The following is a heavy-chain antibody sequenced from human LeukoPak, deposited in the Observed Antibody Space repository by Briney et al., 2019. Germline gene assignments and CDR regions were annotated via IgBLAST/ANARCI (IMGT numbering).Heavy chain of an antibody. D-gene: IGHD2-8*02. J-gene: IGHJ4*02. CDR2: INSDGSST. Sequence: GGSLRLSCAASGFTFCSNWMHWVRQAPGKGLVWVSRINSDGSSTNYADSVKGRFTISRDNAENTLYLQMNSLRAEDTAVYYCARGIGGVGSYWGQGTLVTVSS. CDR1: GFTFCSNW. CDR3: ARGIGGVGSY. V-gene: IGHV3-74*01.